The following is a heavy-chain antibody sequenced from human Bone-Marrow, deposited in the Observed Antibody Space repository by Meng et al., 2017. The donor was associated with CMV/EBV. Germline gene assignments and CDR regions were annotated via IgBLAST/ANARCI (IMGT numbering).Heavy chain of an antibody. CDR3: SRASPGYYYYYGMDV. V-gene: IGHV4-59*01. CDR2: IYYSGST. J-gene: IGHJ6*02. Sequence: SETLSLTCTVSGGSISSYYWSWIRQPPGKGLEWIGYIYYSGSTNYNPSLKSRVTISVDTSKNQFPLKLSSVTAADTAVYYFSRASPGYYYYYGMDVWGQGTTVTVSS. CDR1: GGSISSYY.